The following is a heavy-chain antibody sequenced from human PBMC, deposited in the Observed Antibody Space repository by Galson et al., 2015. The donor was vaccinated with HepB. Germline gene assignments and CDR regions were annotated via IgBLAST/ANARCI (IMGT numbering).Heavy chain of an antibody. Sequence: SLRLSCAASGFTFSSYSMNWVRQAPGKGLEWVSYISSSSVTIHYADSVKGRFTISRDNAKNSLYLQMNSLRAEDTAVYYCARLGTTHDYYHYYMDVWGKGTTVTVSS. CDR1: GFTFSSYS. D-gene: IGHD3-16*01. CDR3: ARLGTTHDYYHYYMDV. CDR2: ISSSSVTI. J-gene: IGHJ6*03. V-gene: IGHV3-48*01.